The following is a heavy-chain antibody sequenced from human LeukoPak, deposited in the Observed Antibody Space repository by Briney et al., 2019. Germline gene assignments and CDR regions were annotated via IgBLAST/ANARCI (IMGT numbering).Heavy chain of an antibody. Sequence: GGSLRLSCTASGFTFGDYAMSWVRQAPGKGLEWVGFIRSKAYSGTTEYAASVKGRFTISRDNAKNSLYLQMNSLRAEDTAVYYCARGTTIFGGTAPDYWGQGTLVTVSS. V-gene: IGHV3-49*04. CDR2: IRSKAYSGTT. CDR1: GFTFGDYA. D-gene: IGHD3-3*01. J-gene: IGHJ4*02. CDR3: ARGTTIFGGTAPDY.